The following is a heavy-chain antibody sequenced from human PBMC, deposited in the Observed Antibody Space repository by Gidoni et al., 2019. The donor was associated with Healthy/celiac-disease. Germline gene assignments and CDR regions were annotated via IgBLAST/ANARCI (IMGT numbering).Heavy chain of an antibody. D-gene: IGHD4-17*01. CDR1: GCSISSSRYS. Sequence: QLQLQASGPGLVKPSETLSLTCTVPGCSISSSRYSWGWIRQPPGKGLEWIGSIYYSGSTYSNPSLKSRVTISVDTSKNQFSLKLSSGTAADTAVYYCARDFGTVNFDYWGQGTLVTVSS. J-gene: IGHJ4*02. CDR3: ARDFGTVNFDY. CDR2: IYYSGST. V-gene: IGHV4-39*07.